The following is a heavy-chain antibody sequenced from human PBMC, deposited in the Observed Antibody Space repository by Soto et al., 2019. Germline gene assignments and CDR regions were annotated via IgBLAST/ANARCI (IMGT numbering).Heavy chain of an antibody. CDR3: AAGTVELAY. Sequence: GGSLRLCCAASGFTFSSNGMTWVRQAPGKGLEWVSGIGPSGDATYYADSVKGRFTISRNNPKKTLYLQMNSLRAEDTAIYYCAAGTVELAYWGQGTQVTVSS. CDR2: IGPSGDAT. D-gene: IGHD1-1*01. CDR1: GFTFSSNG. V-gene: IGHV3-23*01. J-gene: IGHJ4*02.